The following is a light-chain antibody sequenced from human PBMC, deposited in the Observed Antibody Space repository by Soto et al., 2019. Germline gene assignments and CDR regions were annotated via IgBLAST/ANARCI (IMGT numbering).Light chain of an antibody. CDR2: DVS. V-gene: IGLV2-14*01. J-gene: IGLJ7*01. CDR1: SSDVGADND. Sequence: QSALTQPASVSGSPGQWITISCTGTSSDVGADNDVSWFQQHPGKAPRLIIYDVSNRPSGVSNRFSGSKSGNTASLTISGLQAEDEADYYCSSYTTSTTGVFGGGTQLTVL. CDR3: SSYTTSTTGV.